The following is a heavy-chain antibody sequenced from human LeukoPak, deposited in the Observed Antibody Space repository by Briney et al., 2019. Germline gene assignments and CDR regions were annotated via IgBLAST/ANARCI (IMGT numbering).Heavy chain of an antibody. D-gene: IGHD2-8*02. CDR3: AKDYWRGGVRLIFDY. CDR2: ISGSGGST. J-gene: IGHJ4*02. Sequence: PGGSLRLSCAASGFTFSSYAMSWVRQAPGKGLEWVSAISGSGGSTYYADSVKGRFTISRDNSKNTLYLQMNSLRAEDTAVYYCAKDYWRGGVRLIFDYWGQGTLVTVSS. V-gene: IGHV3-23*01. CDR1: GFTFSSYA.